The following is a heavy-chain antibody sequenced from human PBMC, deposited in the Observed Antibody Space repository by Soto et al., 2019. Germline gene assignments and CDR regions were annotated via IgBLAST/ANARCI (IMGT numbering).Heavy chain of an antibody. J-gene: IGHJ6*02. CDR1: GYSFTSYW. V-gene: IGHV5-51*01. CDR3: ARQGIAAAGTDAVYYYYGMDV. Sequence: PGESLKISFKGSGYSFTSYWIGWVRQMPGKGLEWMGIIYPGDSDTRYSPSFQGQVTISADKSISTAYLQWSSLKASDTAMYYCARQGIAAAGTDAVYYYYGMDVWGQGTTVTVSS. CDR2: IYPGDSDT. D-gene: IGHD6-13*01.